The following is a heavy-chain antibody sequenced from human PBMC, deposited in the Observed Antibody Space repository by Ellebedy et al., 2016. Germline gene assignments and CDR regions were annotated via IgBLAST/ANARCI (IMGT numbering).Heavy chain of an antibody. D-gene: IGHD3-10*01. J-gene: IGHJ4*02. CDR2: IIPIFGTA. V-gene: IGHV1-69*13. CDR3: ARTYGSGSPDDY. CDR1: GGTFRSYA. Sequence: SVKVSCXASGGTFRSYAISWVRQAPGQGLEWMGGIIPIFGTANYAQKFQGRVTITADESTSTAYMELSSLRSEDTAVYYCARTYGSGSPDDYWGQGTLVTVSS.